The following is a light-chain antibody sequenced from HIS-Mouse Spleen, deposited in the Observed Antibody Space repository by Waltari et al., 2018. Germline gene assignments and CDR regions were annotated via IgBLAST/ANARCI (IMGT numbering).Light chain of an antibody. J-gene: IGLJ2*01. CDR3: QVWDSSSDHVV. V-gene: IGLV3-21*03. CDR1: TIRSKS. CDR2: EDS. Sequence: SYVLTQPPSVSVAPVKTARITCGGNTIRSKSLHWDQQKPGQGPVLVVYEDSDRPSGIPERFSGSNSGNTATLTISRVEAGDEADYYCQVWDSSSDHVVFGGGTKLTVL.